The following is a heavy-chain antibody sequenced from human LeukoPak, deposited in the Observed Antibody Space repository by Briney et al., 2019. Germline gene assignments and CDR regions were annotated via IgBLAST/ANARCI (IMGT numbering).Heavy chain of an antibody. CDR3: ARGALAAAGTWFDP. CDR2: ISSSSSYI. CDR1: GFTFSSYS. Sequence: GGSLRLSCAASGFTFSSYSMNWVRQAPGKGLEWVSSISSSSSYIYYADSVKGRFTISRDNAKNSLYLQMNSLRAENTAVYYCARGALAAAGTWFDPWGQGTLVTVSS. V-gene: IGHV3-21*01. J-gene: IGHJ5*02. D-gene: IGHD6-13*01.